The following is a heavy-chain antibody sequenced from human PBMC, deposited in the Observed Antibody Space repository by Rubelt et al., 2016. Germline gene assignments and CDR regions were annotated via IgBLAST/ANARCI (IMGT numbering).Heavy chain of an antibody. Sequence: QVQLQQWGAGLLKPSETLSLTCAVYGGSFSGYYWSWIRQPPGKGLEWIGEINHSGSTNYNPSLKSRVTLSVDTSKNQFSLKLSSVTAADTVVNYCAGGVVPAAISNWGQGTLVTVSS. D-gene: IGHD2-2*02. CDR3: AGGVVPAAISN. CDR1: GGSFSGYY. CDR2: INHSGST. J-gene: IGHJ4*02. V-gene: IGHV4-34*01.